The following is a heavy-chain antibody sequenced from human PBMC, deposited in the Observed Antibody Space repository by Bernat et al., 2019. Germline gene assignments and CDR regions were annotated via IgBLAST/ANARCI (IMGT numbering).Heavy chain of an antibody. Sequence: QVQLVESGGGVVQPGRSLRLSCAASGFTFSSYGMHWVRQAPGKGLEWVAVISYDGSNKYYADSVKGRFTISRDNSKNTLYLQMNSLRAEDTAVYYCAKGDMREPLNWKDSLDFWGQGTLVTVSS. CDR2: ISYDGSNK. CDR3: AKGDMREPLNWKDSLDF. CDR1: GFTFSSYG. J-gene: IGHJ4*02. V-gene: IGHV3-30*18. D-gene: IGHD1-20*01.